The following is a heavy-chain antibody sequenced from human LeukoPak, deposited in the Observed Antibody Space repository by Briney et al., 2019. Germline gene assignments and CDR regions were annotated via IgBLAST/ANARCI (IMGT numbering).Heavy chain of an antibody. CDR3: AKEGGYGTEYYGMDV. J-gene: IGHJ6*02. Sequence: GGSLRLSCAASGFTFDDYAMHWVRQAPGKGLEWVSGISWNSGSIGYADSVKGRFTISRDNAKNSLYLQMNSLRDEDTALYYCAKEGGYGTEYYGMDVWGQGTTVTVSS. CDR2: ISWNSGSI. D-gene: IGHD3-10*01. V-gene: IGHV3-9*01. CDR1: GFTFDDYA.